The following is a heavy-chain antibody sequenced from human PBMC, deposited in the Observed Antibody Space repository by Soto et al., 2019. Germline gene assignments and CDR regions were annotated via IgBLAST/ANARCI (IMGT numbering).Heavy chain of an antibody. J-gene: IGHJ5*02. D-gene: IGHD1-26*01. V-gene: IGHV4-59*01. Sequence: SETLSLTSTVSGGSISSFYWSWILQPPGKGLEYIGYIYYSGSTNYNTSLKSRVTISVETSKKQFSLKLSSVTAADTAVYYCARSLYSGSYPNWFDPWGQGTLVTVSS. CDR3: ARSLYSGSYPNWFDP. CDR2: IYYSGST. CDR1: GGSISSFY.